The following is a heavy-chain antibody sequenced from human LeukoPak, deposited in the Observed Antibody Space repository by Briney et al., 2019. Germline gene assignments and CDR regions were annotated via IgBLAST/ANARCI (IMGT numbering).Heavy chain of an antibody. V-gene: IGHV4-39*01. CDR1: GGSISSSSYY. CDR2: IYYSGST. Sequence: PSATLSLTCTVSGGSISSSSYYWGWIRQPPGKGLEWIGSIYYSGSTYYNPSLKSRVTISVDTSKNQFSLKLSSVTAADTAVYYCARGEGWFDPWGQGTLVTVSS. J-gene: IGHJ5*02. CDR3: ARGEGWFDP.